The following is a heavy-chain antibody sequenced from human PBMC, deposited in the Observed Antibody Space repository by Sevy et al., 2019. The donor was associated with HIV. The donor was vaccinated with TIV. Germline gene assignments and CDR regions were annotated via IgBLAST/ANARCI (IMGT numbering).Heavy chain of an antibody. D-gene: IGHD3-22*01. CDR3: ATSRSGYFDGSGYYIY. Sequence: GESLKISCQGSGYSFTSHWIAWVRQMPGKGLEWMGIIFPDDSDTRYSPSFQGHVTFSADKSIFTAYLQWSSLRASDTAIYYCATSRSGYFDGSGYYIYWGQGTQVTVSS. CDR1: GYSFTSHW. J-gene: IGHJ4*01. V-gene: IGHV5-51*01. CDR2: IFPDDSDT.